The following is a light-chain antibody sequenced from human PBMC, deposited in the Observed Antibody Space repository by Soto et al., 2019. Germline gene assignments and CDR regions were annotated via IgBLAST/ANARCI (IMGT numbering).Light chain of an antibody. CDR3: GTWDRSLSAGV. CDR2: DNN. J-gene: IGLJ2*01. V-gene: IGLV1-51*01. CDR1: RSNLGNSY. Sequence: QSVWSQPPSVSAATGQRVPISCSGSRSNLGNSYVSCYQQLPGTAPKLLIYDNNKRPSGIPDRFSGSKSGTSATLDITGVPTGDEADYYCGTWDRSLSAGVFGGGTKVTVL.